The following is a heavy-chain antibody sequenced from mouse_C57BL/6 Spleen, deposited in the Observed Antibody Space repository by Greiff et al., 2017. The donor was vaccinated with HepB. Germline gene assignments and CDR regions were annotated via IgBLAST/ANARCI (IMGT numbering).Heavy chain of an antibody. D-gene: IGHD1-1*01. V-gene: IGHV1-59*01. Sequence: VQLQQPGAELVRPGTSVKLSCKASGYTFTSYWMHWVKQRPGQGLEWIGVIDPSDSYTNYNQKFKGKATLTVDTSSSTAYMQLSSLTSEDSAVYYCARSYYGSSYVDDYWGQGTTLTVSS. J-gene: IGHJ2*01. CDR2: IDPSDSYT. CDR3: ARSYYGSSYVDDY. CDR1: GYTFTSYW.